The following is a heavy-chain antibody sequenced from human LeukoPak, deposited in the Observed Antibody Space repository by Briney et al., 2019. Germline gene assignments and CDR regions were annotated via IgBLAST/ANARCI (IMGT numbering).Heavy chain of an antibody. J-gene: IGHJ4*02. CDR2: IYYSGST. V-gene: IGHV4-59*01. Sequence: SETLSLTCTVSGGSISSYYWSWIRQPPGKGLEWIGYIYYSGSTNYNPSLKSRVTISVDTSKNQFSLKLSSVTAADTAVYYGARRPLFGVEDYWGQGTLVTVSS. CDR3: ARRPLFGVEDY. D-gene: IGHD3-3*01. CDR1: GGSISSYY.